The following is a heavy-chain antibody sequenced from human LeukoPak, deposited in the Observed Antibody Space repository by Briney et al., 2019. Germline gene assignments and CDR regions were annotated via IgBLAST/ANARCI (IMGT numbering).Heavy chain of an antibody. D-gene: IGHD3-3*01. CDR1: GFTFDDYG. CDR3: ARVYTIFGVVIKYFDY. CDR2: ISSSTTTI. J-gene: IGHJ4*02. Sequence: GGSLRLSCAASGFTFDDYGMSWVRQAPGKGLEWISYISSSTTTISYADSVKGRFTISRDNAKNSLYLQMNSLRAEDTAVYYCARVYTIFGVVIKYFDYWGQGTLVTVSS. V-gene: IGHV3-48*04.